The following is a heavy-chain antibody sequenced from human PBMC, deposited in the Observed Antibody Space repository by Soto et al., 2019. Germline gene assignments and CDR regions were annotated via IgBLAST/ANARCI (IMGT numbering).Heavy chain of an antibody. V-gene: IGHV1-46*03. Sequence: QVQLVQSGAEVKKPGASVRVSCKASGYTFTSYYIHWVRQDPGQGLEWMAIVNATGGSTNYAQKFQGRVTLNFDTSTSTVFMELNSLRYEDTAVYYCARHLAAGDSWGQGTLVTVSS. CDR2: VNATGGST. CDR3: ARHLAAGDS. J-gene: IGHJ4*02. CDR1: GYTFTSYY. D-gene: IGHD6-25*01.